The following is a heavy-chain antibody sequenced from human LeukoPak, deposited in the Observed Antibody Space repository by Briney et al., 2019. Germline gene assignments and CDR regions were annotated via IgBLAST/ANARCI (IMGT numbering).Heavy chain of an antibody. V-gene: IGHV3-30*18. CDR1: GFTFSSYG. CDR2: ISYDGSNK. CDR3: AKGIDYYDSSGYSALGY. J-gene: IGHJ4*02. Sequence: GGSLRLSCAASGFTFSSYGMHWVRQAPGKGLEWVAVISYDGSNKYYADSVKGRFTISSDNSKNTLYLQMNSLRAEDTAVYYCAKGIDYYDSSGYSALGYWGQGTLVTVSS. D-gene: IGHD3-22*01.